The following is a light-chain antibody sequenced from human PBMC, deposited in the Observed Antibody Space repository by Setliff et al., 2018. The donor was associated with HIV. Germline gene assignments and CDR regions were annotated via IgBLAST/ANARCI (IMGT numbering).Light chain of an antibody. V-gene: IGKV3-20*01. CDR1: QTINGAS. J-gene: IGKJ1*01. CDR2: GAS. CDR3: QHYGSYPWT. Sequence: EIVLTQFPGTLSLSPGDRATLSCRASQTINGASLAWYQQRPGQAPRLLIYGASTRATGVPDRFGGSGSGTDFTLDISRLGPEDLAVYYCQHYGSYPWTFGQGTKVDIK.